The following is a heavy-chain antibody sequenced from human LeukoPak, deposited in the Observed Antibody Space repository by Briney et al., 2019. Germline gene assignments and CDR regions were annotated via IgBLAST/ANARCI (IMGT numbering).Heavy chain of an antibody. CDR1: GFTFSSYW. V-gene: IGHV3-7*01. D-gene: IGHD1-26*01. CDR2: IGQDGSEK. Sequence: PGGSLRLSCAASGFTFSSYWMSWVRQAPGKGLEWVANIGQDGSEKYYVDSVKGRFAISRDNAKNSLYLQMSSLRAEDTAVYYCARDTVGASYYWGQGTLVTVSS. J-gene: IGHJ4*02. CDR3: ARDTVGASYY.